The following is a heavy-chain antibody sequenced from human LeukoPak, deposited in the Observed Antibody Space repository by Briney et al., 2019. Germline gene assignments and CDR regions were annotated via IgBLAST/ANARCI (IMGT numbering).Heavy chain of an antibody. CDR2: INHSGST. CDR1: GGTFSGYY. CDR3: ARGGAYYYGSGSAGY. Sequence: SETLSLTCAVYGGTFSGYYWSWIRQPPGKGLEWIGEINHSGSTNYNPSLKSRVTISVDTSKNQFSLKLSSVTAADTAVYYCARGGAYYYGSGSAGYWGQGTLVTVSS. J-gene: IGHJ4*02. V-gene: IGHV4-34*01. D-gene: IGHD3-10*01.